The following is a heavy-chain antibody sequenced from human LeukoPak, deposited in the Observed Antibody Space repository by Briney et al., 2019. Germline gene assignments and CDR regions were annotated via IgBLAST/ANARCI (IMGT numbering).Heavy chain of an antibody. CDR1: GGSISSSSYY. V-gene: IGHV4-39*07. Sequence: SETLSLTCTVSGGSISSSSYYWGWIRQPPGKGLEWIGSIYYSGSTYYNPSLKSRVTISVDTSKNQFSLKLSSVTAADTAVYYCARGSILLWFGRNWFDPWGQGTLVTVSS. CDR2: IYYSGST. CDR3: ARGSILLWFGRNWFDP. J-gene: IGHJ5*02. D-gene: IGHD3-10*01.